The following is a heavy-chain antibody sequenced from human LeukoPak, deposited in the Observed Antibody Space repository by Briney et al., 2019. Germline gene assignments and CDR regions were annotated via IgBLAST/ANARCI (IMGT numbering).Heavy chain of an antibody. CDR3: ARAGWIITSGIDY. D-gene: IGHD3-10*01. J-gene: IGHJ4*02. CDR1: GYSISRGDY. Sequence: PSETLSLTCGVSGYSISRGDYWAWIGQPPGKGLEWIGTIYHTGSTYYNPSLESRVTISVDTSKNGFSLNLNSVTAADPAVYYCARAGWIITSGIDYWGQGALVTVSS. V-gene: IGHV4-38-2*01. CDR2: IYHTGST.